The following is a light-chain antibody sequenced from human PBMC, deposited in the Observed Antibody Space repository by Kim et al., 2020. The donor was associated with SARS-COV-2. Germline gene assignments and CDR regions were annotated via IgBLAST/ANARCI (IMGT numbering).Light chain of an antibody. CDR2: EVS. V-gene: IGLV2-14*02. CDR1: SRDVGRYNL. J-gene: IGLJ2*01. Sequence: QSITISCTGTSRDVGRYNLVSWYQQHPGKAPKLMIYEVSKRPSGVSNRFSGSKSGNTASLTISGLQAEDEADYYCSSYTSSSTLVVFGGGTQLTVL. CDR3: SSYTSSSTLVV.